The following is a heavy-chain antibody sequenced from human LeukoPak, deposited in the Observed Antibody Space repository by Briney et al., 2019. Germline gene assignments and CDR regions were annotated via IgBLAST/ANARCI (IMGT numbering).Heavy chain of an antibody. V-gene: IGHV1-46*01. CDR3: ARDLDGTPAMVRSYKGIVDY. CDR1: GYTFTSYY. D-gene: IGHD1-26*01. Sequence: ASVKVSCKASGYTFTSYYMHWVRQAPGQGLEWMGIINPSGGSTSYAQKFQGRVTMTTDTSTSTAYMELSSLRSEDTAVYYCARDLDGTPAMVRSYKGIVDYWGQGTLVTVSS. CDR2: INPSGGST. J-gene: IGHJ4*02.